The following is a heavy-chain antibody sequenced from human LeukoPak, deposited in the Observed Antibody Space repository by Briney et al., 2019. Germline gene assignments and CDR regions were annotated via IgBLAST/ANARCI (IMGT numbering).Heavy chain of an antibody. V-gene: IGHV3-23*01. Sequence: PSETLSLTCTVSGGSISSYYWSWIRQPPGKGLEWVSGISGSGSRTYYADSVKGRFTISRDIPKNTLYLQMNSLRAEDTAVYYCAKDGGVTTPYYMDVWGKGTTVTVSS. CDR2: ISGSGSRT. J-gene: IGHJ6*03. D-gene: IGHD4-17*01. CDR3: AKDGGVTTPYYMDV. CDR1: GGSISSYY.